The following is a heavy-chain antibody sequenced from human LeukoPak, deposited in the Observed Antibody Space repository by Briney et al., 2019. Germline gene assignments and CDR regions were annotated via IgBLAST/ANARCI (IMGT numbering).Heavy chain of an antibody. Sequence: ASVKVSCKVSGYTLNDLSIHWVRQAPAKGLEWMGGFDPEDEEALYSQKFQGRVTMTEDTSTDTAHMELSSLRSEDTAIYFCATASDSSGYANFDSWGQGTLVTVSS. V-gene: IGHV1-24*01. CDR3: ATASDSSGYANFDS. CDR2: FDPEDEEA. J-gene: IGHJ4*02. D-gene: IGHD3-22*01. CDR1: GYTLNDLS.